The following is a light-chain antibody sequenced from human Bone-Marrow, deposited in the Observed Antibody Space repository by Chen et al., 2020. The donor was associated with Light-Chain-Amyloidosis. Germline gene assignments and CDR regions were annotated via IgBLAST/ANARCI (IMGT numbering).Light chain of an antibody. CDR3: QVWNRSSDRPV. Sequence: SYVLTPPSSVSVAPGQTATFACGGNNIGSTSVYGYQPTPGQAPLLVVYDASDRPSGIPERLSGSNSGNTATLTISRVEAGDEADYYCQVWNRSSDRPVFGGGTKLTVL. V-gene: IGLV3-21*02. J-gene: IGLJ3*02. CDR1: NIGSTS. CDR2: DAS.